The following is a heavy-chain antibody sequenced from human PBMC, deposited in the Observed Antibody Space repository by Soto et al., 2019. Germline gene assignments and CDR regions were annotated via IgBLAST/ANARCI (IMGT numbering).Heavy chain of an antibody. D-gene: IGHD2-2*01. CDR2: INHSGST. J-gene: IGHJ6*03. CDR1: GGSFSGYY. V-gene: IGHV4-34*01. CDR3: ARGALVPAATHYYYYYMDV. Sequence: QVQLQQWGAGLLKPSETLSLTCAVYGGSFSGYYWSWIRQPPGKGLEWIGEINHSGSTNYNPSLKSRVTIAVDTSKNQFSLKLSSVTAADTAVYYCARGALVPAATHYYYYYMDVWGKGTTVTVSS.